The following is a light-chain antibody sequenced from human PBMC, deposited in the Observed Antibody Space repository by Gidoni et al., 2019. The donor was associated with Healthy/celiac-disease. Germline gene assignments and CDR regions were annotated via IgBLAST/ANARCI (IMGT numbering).Light chain of an antibody. J-gene: IGLJ7*01. V-gene: IGLV1-40*01. CDR1: SSNIGAGYD. CDR3: QSYDSSLSGAV. CDR2: GNS. Sequence: QSVLTQPPSVSGAPGQRVTIPCPGSSSNIGAGYDVPWHQQLPGTAPKLLIYGNSNRPSGVPDRFSGSKSGTSASLAITGLQAEDEADYYCQSYDSSLSGAVFGGGTQLTVL.